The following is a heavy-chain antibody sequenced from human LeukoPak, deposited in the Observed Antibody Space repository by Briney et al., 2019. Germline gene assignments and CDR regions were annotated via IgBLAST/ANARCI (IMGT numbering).Heavy chain of an antibody. CDR2: INPNSGGT. D-gene: IGHD1-26*01. CDR3: ARGAVGATHNYYYYYMDV. J-gene: IGHJ6*03. Sequence: ASVKVSCKASGYIFTDYYMHWVRQAPGQGLEWMGWINPNSGGTNYAQKFQGRVTMTRDTSISTAYMELSRLRSDDTAVYYCARGAVGATHNYYYYYMDVWGKGTTVTISS. V-gene: IGHV1-2*02. CDR1: GYIFTDYY.